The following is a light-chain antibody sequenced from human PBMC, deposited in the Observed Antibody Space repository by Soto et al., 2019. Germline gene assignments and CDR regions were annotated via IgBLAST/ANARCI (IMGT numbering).Light chain of an antibody. J-gene: IGKJ1*01. CDR2: GAS. Sequence: IVLTQSPATLSLSPGERATLSCRASQSVDRYLVWYQQKPGQSPRLLIYGASTRATGIPARFSGSGSGTEFTLTISSLQSEDSAVYYCQHYNHWLWTFGQGTKVDIK. CDR3: QHYNHWLWT. V-gene: IGKV3-15*01. CDR1: QSVDRY.